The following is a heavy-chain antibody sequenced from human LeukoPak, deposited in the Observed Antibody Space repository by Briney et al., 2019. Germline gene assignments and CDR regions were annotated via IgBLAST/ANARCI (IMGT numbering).Heavy chain of an antibody. CDR2: INPICGTA. Sequence: SSVKASCKASGGTVSSYAISWVRQAPGQGLEWRGGINPICGTANYAQKFQGRVTITADESTSTAYMELSSLRSEDTAVYYCARGASDPVSFDPWGEGTLVTVSS. CDR1: GGTVSSYA. V-gene: IGHV1-69*13. CDR3: ARGASDPVSFDP. J-gene: IGHJ5*02. D-gene: IGHD5/OR15-5a*01.